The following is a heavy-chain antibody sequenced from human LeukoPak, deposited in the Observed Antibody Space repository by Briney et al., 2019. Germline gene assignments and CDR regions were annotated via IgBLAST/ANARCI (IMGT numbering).Heavy chain of an antibody. D-gene: IGHD3-3*01. CDR3: ECPYYDFWSGYYPLSY. Sequence: GGTLTLSCAASVLTFSSYSMNWVRQAPGKGLEWVSSISSSSSYIYYADSVKGGFIISRDNAKHSLYLEMNSLRAEDRAVYYCECPYYDFWSGYYPLSYWGQGTLVTVAS. V-gene: IGHV3-21*01. J-gene: IGHJ4*02. CDR2: ISSSSSYI. CDR1: VLTFSSYS.